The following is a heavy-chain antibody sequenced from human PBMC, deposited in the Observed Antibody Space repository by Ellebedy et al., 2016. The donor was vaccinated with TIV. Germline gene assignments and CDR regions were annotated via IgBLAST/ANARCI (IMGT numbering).Heavy chain of an antibody. V-gene: IGHV4-61*01. CDR2: IDYTGRT. J-gene: IGHJ6*02. CDR3: ARIRIIPDSSSSWYGWGYDYGLDV. D-gene: IGHD6-13*01. CDR1: GGSLSSANPF. Sequence: MPSETLSLTCTVSGGSLSSANPFWTGSWIRQPAGRGLECIGYIDYTGRTNYNPSLKSRVTISLDTSKKQFSLNLSSVTAADTAVYYCARIRIIPDSSSSWYGWGYDYGLDVWGQGTTVTVSS.